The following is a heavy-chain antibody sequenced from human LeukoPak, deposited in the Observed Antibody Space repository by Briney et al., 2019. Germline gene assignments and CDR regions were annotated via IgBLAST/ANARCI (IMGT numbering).Heavy chain of an antibody. J-gene: IGHJ4*02. V-gene: IGHV3-7*01. D-gene: IGHD7-27*01. Sequence: GGSLRLSCAVSGFSFSGRWLSWVRQAPGKGLEWVANIKQDGSAKFCVDSVKGRFTISRDNAKNSLYLQMNSLRGEDTAVYYCGTHGHWAFDYWGQGTLVTVSS. CDR2: IKQDGSAK. CDR1: GFSFSGRW. CDR3: GTHGHWAFDY.